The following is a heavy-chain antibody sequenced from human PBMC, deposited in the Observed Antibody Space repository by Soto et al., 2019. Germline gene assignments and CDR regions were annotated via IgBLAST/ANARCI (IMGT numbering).Heavy chain of an antibody. D-gene: IGHD5-12*01. J-gene: IGHJ3*01. CDR3: AKHLSAWLRMEAFDV. V-gene: IGHV4-59*08. Sequence: SETLSLTCTVSGDSISSYYWSWIRQPPGKGLEWIGYAYYGGDTNYNPPLKSRVTISVDTSKSQFALKLNSVTGADTAVYYCAKHLSAWLRMEAFDVWGPGTMVTVSS. CDR1: GDSISSYY. CDR2: AYYGGDT.